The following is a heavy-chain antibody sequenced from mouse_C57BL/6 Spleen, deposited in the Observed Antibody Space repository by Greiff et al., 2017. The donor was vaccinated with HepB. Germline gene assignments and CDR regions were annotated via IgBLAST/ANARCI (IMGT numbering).Heavy chain of an antibody. CDR1: GYTFTSYW. CDR2: IDPSDSYT. CDR3: ARRDSNYVGNAMDY. V-gene: IGHV1-69*01. Sequence: VQLQQPGAELVMPGASVKLSCKASGYTFTSYWMHWVKQRPGQGLEWIGEIDPSDSYTNYNQKFKGKSTLTVDKSSSTAYMQLSSLTSEDSAVYYCARRDSNYVGNAMDYWGQGTSVTVSS. D-gene: IGHD2-5*01. J-gene: IGHJ4*01.